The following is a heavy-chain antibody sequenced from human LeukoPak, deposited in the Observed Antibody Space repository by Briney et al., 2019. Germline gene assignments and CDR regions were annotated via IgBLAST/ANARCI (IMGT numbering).Heavy chain of an antibody. V-gene: IGHV3-53*04. CDR1: GFTVSSNY. J-gene: IGHJ4*02. D-gene: IGHD6-13*01. CDR3: ARGVTGSWTYYFDY. CDR2: IYSGGST. Sequence: GGSLRLSCAASGFTVSSNYMSWVRQAPGKGLEWVSVIYSGGSTYYADSVKGRFTISRHNSKNTLYLQMNSLRAADTAVYYCARGVTGSWTYYFDYWGQGTLVTVSS.